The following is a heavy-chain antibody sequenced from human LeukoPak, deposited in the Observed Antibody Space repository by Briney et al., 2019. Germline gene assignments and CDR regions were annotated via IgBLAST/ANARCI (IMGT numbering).Heavy chain of an antibody. CDR2: ISGSGGST. V-gene: IGHV3-23*01. CDR3: ARFNTAADAFDI. CDR1: GFTFSSHG. J-gene: IGHJ3*02. D-gene: IGHD5-18*01. Sequence: GGSLRLSCAASGFTFSSHGMSWVRQAPGKGLEWVSAISGSGGSTYYADSVKGRFTISRDNSKNMLYLQMNSLRAEDTAVYYCARFNTAADAFDIWGQGTMVTVSS.